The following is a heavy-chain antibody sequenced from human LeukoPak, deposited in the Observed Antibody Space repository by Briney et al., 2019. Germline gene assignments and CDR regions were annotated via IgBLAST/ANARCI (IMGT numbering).Heavy chain of an antibody. Sequence: GGSLRLSCAASGFTFKNYGMHWVRQAPGKGLEWVAFIRYDGSNKYYADSVKGRFTISRDNSKNTLYLQMNSLRAEDTAVYYCAKDRRFGENNYGMDVWGQGTTVTVSS. CDR2: IRYDGSNK. V-gene: IGHV3-30*02. D-gene: IGHD3-10*01. CDR3: AKDRRFGENNYGMDV. CDR1: GFTFKNYG. J-gene: IGHJ6*02.